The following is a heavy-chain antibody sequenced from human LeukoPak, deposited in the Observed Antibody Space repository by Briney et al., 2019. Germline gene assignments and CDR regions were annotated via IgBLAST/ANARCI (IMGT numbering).Heavy chain of an antibody. CDR1: GGTFRTFA. D-gene: IGHD3-10*01. Sequence: SVKVSCKASGGTFRTFAISWVRQAPGQGLEWMGGIIPIFGIPDSAQKFQGRLTITADESTTTAYMELSSLRSDDTAIYYCGLSGDYYYYYMDVWGKGTTVTISS. CDR2: IIPIFGIP. CDR3: GLSGDYYYYYMDV. J-gene: IGHJ6*03. V-gene: IGHV1-69*13.